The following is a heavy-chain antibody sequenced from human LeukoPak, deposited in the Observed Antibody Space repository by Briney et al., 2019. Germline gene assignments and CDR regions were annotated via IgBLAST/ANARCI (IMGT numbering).Heavy chain of an antibody. D-gene: IGHD2-2*01. J-gene: IGHJ6*03. CDR2: IYCSGST. V-gene: IGHV4-39*01. CDR1: GGSNSSCNCY. Sequence: SETLSLTGTVSGGSNSSCNCYWDWIPHPPGKELVGIRSIYCSGSTYYNPSLKSRVTISVDTSKNQFSLKLSSVTAADTAVYYCARSPYCCSTSCHAPYYYYMDVWGKGTTVTVSS. CDR3: ARSPYCCSTSCHAPYYYYMDV.